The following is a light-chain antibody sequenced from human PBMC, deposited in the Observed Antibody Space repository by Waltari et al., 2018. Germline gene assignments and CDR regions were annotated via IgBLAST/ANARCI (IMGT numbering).Light chain of an antibody. Sequence: DIQMTQSPSSLSASIGYRIIITCRASQSIADSLNWYQQKPGKAPRLMISAASSLQSGVPSRFSGSGSGTDFTLTISSLQPEDFATYYCQQSYSAPPWTFGQGTKVEIK. V-gene: IGKV1-39*01. CDR1: QSIADS. CDR2: AAS. J-gene: IGKJ1*01. CDR3: QQSYSAPPWT.